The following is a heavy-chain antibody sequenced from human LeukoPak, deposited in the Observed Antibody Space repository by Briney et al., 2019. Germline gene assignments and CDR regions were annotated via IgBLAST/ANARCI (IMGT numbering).Heavy chain of an antibody. CDR2: IYYSGST. CDR3: ARRSDYTVGYGMDV. Sequence: SETLSLTCTVSGGSISSSSYYWGWIRQPPGKELEWIGSIYYSGSTYYNPSLKSRVTISVDTSKNQFSLKLSSVTAADTAVYYCARRSDYTVGYGMDVWGQGTTVTVSS. J-gene: IGHJ6*02. V-gene: IGHV4-39*01. D-gene: IGHD4-23*01. CDR1: GGSISSSSYY.